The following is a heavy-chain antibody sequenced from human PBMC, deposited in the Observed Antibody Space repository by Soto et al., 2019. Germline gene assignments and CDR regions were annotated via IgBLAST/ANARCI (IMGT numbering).Heavy chain of an antibody. CDR1: GCSICTYY. CDR2: IYYRGNT. D-gene: IGHD3-9*01. V-gene: IGHV4-59*08. J-gene: IGHJ4*02. Sequence: SETLSLTCAVSGCSICTYYWSWIRQPPGKGLEWIGYIYYRGNTDYNPSLKSRVTISLDTPKNQFSLKLSSVTAADTAVYYCARHPGYYDILTGYTTYYFDYWGQGILVTVYS. CDR3: ARHPGYYDILTGYTTYYFDY.